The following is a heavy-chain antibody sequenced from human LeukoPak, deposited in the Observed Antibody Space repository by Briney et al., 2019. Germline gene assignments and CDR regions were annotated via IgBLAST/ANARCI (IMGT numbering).Heavy chain of an antibody. J-gene: IGHJ6*03. CDR3: ARDFSSSSSVYYYYYMDV. CDR2: MFTTGTI. Sequence: KPSETLSLTCTVSGGSVNSGSYFWSWIRQPAGKGLERIGRMFTTGTINYNPSLKSRVTISLDTSKNQFSLKLSSVTAADTAVYYCARDFSSSSSVYYYYYMDVWGKGTTVTVSS. D-gene: IGHD6-6*01. CDR1: GGSVNSGSYF. V-gene: IGHV4-61*02.